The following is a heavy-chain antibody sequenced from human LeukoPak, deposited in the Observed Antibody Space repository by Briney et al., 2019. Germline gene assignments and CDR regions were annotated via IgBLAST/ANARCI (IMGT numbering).Heavy chain of an antibody. CDR3: ARGASPNYFGSGAFDY. Sequence: PGGSLRLSCAASGFTFSSHWMSWVRQAPGKGLEWVANIKKDGSEKYYVDAVKGRFTISRDNAKTSLYLQMNSLRAEDTAVYYCARGASPNYFGSGAFDYWGQGTLVTVSS. CDR1: GFTFSSHW. D-gene: IGHD3-10*01. V-gene: IGHV3-7*03. CDR2: IKKDGSEK. J-gene: IGHJ4*02.